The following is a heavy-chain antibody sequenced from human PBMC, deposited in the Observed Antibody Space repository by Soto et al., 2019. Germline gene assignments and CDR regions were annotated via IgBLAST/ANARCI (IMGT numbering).Heavy chain of an antibody. CDR1: EFIFSSYA. V-gene: IGHV3-30-3*01. J-gene: IGHJ4*02. CDR2: ISYDGSNQ. D-gene: IGHD1-26*01. Sequence: GGSLRLSCAASEFIFSSYAMHWVRQAPGKGLEWVAVISYDGSNQYYADSVKGRFSISRDNSKNTLFLQMDSLRVDDTAVYYCARGVGASYYFDYWGQGTLVTVSS. CDR3: ARGVGASYYFDY.